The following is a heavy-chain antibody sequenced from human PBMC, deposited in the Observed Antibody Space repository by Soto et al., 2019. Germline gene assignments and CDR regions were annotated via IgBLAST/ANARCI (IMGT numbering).Heavy chain of an antibody. J-gene: IGHJ4*01. Sequence: EVQLVESGGGLVKPGGSLRLSCAASGFAFSNAWINWVSQSPGKGQEWVGRIKSKAQGGTTDFAAPVRGRFATTRDDSRNMLYMQMNRFNTESTAVYYCTPDAYSTMIVARFDYWGRGTLVTVSS. V-gene: IGHV3-15*07. CDR1: GFAFSNAW. CDR3: TPDAYSTMIVARFDY. CDR2: IKSKAQGGTT. D-gene: IGHD3-22*01.